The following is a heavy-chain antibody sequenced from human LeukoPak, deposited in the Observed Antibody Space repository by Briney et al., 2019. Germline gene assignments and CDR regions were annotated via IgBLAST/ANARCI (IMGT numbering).Heavy chain of an antibody. J-gene: IGHJ3*02. Sequence: PGRSLRLSCAASGFTFSSYAMHWVRQAPGKGLEWVAVISYDGSNKYYADSVKGRFTISGDNSKNTLYLQMNSLRAEDTAVYYCARDSSSWYPNAFDIWGQGTMVTVSS. CDR1: GFTFSSYA. CDR2: ISYDGSNK. CDR3: ARDSSSWYPNAFDI. V-gene: IGHV3-30*01. D-gene: IGHD6-13*01.